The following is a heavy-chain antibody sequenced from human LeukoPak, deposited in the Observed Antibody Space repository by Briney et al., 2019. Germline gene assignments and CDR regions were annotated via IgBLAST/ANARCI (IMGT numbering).Heavy chain of an antibody. V-gene: IGHV3-7*01. CDR2: INEDGSDK. CDR1: GFPFSTHW. Sequence: GGSLRLSCAASGFPFSTHWMNWVRQAPGKGLEWVANINEDGSDKYYVDSVKGRFAISRDNAKNSLYLQVNSLRAEDTAVYYCASGGRPFYWGQGTLVTVSS. CDR3: ASGGRPFY. D-gene: IGHD6-6*01. J-gene: IGHJ4*02.